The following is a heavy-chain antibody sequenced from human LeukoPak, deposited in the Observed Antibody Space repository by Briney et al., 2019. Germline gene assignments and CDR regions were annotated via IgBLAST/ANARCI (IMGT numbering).Heavy chain of an antibody. CDR3: ARRSNRNHCSGGSCYYRYGMDV. Sequence: HPGGSLRLSCAASGFTFSSYSMNWVRQAPGKGLEWVSAISGSGGSTYYADSVKGRFTISRDNSKNTLYLQMNSLRAEDTAVYYCARRSNRNHCSGGSCYYRYGMDVWGQGTTVTVSS. V-gene: IGHV3-23*01. CDR1: GFTFSSYS. CDR2: ISGSGGST. J-gene: IGHJ6*02. D-gene: IGHD2-15*01.